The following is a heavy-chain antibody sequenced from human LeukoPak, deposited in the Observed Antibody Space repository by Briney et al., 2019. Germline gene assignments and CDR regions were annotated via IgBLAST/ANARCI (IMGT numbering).Heavy chain of an antibody. CDR1: GGSISSYY. CDR2: INHSGST. Sequence: KPSETLSLTCTVSGGSISSYYWSWIRQPPGKGLEWIGEINHSGSTNYNPSLKSRVTISVDTSKNQFSLKLSSVTAADTAVYFCARGGGYNWFDPWGQGTLATVSS. CDR3: ARGGGYNWFDP. V-gene: IGHV4-34*01. J-gene: IGHJ5*02.